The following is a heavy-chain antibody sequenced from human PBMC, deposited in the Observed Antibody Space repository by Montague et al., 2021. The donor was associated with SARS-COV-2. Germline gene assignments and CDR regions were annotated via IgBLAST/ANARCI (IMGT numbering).Heavy chain of an antibody. D-gene: IGHD3-10*01. J-gene: IGHJ6*02. CDR3: ARDGGWFGELHHRGSGYYYCGMDV. CDR2: ISYDGSNK. Sequence: SLRLSCAASGFTFSSYAMHWVRPAPGKGLEWVAVISYDGSNKYYADSVKGQFTISRDNSKNTLYLQMNSLRAEDTAVYYCARDGGWFGELHHRGSGYYYCGMDVWGQGTTVTVSS. V-gene: IGHV3-30-3*01. CDR1: GFTFSSYA.